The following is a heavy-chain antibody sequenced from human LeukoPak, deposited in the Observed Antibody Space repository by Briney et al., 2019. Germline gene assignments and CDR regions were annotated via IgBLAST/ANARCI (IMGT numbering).Heavy chain of an antibody. CDR3: ARDEQLVPSAY. Sequence: GASVKVSCKASGYTFTSYGVSWVRQAPGQGLEWMGWISAYNGNTKYAQKLQGRVTMTTDTSTSTAYMELRSLRSDDTAVYYCARDEQLVPSAYWGQGTLVTVSS. CDR1: GYTFTSYG. CDR2: ISAYNGNT. D-gene: IGHD6-6*01. J-gene: IGHJ4*02. V-gene: IGHV1-18*01.